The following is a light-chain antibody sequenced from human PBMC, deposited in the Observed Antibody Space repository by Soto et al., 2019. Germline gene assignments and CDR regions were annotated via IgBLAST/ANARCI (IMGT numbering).Light chain of an antibody. CDR2: EVS. Sequence: QSALTQPASVSGSPGQSITISCTGTSSDVGGYNLVSWYQQHPVKAPKLMISEVSKRPSGISDRFSGSKSGSTASLTISGRQAEDEADYYCCSYAGTSTHTVFGGGTQLTVL. V-gene: IGLV2-23*02. CDR1: SSDVGGYNL. CDR3: CSYAGTSTHTV. J-gene: IGLJ7*01.